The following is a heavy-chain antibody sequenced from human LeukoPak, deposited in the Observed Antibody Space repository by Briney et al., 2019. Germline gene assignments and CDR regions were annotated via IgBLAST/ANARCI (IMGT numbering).Heavy chain of an antibody. V-gene: IGHV3-30-3*01. CDR2: ISYDGSNK. Sequence: GGSLRLSCAASGFTFSSYAMHWVRQAPGKGLEWVAVISYDGSNKYYADSVKGRFTISRDNSKNTLYLQMNSLRAEDTAVYYCARDRYSGYEDRGAFDIWGQGTMVTVSS. CDR3: ARDRYSGYEDRGAFDI. D-gene: IGHD5-12*01. CDR1: GFTFSSYA. J-gene: IGHJ3*02.